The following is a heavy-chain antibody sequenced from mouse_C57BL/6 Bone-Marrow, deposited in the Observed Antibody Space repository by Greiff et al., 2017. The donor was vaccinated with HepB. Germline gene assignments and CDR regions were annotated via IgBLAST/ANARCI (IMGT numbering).Heavy chain of an antibody. CDR1: GYTFTSYW. CDR3: ARWTDSSGYFYAMDY. D-gene: IGHD3-2*02. Sequence: QVHVKQPGAELVKPGASVKLSCKASGYTFTSYWMQWVKQRPGQGLEWIGEIDPSDSYTNYNQKFKGKATLTVDTSSSTAYMQLSSLTSEDSAVYYCARWTDSSGYFYAMDYWGQGTSVTVSS. J-gene: IGHJ4*01. V-gene: IGHV1-50*01. CDR2: IDPSDSYT.